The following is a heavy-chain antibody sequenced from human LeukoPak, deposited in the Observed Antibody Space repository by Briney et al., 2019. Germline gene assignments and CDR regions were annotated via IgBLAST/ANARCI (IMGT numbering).Heavy chain of an antibody. Sequence: GGSLRLSCAASGFTFSIYSIKCVRQAPGKGLEWGSFITGNSNYIYYADSVKGGFTISRDNAKNSLYLQVNSLSVEDTAVYSCARDRVSGSGSIDYWGQGTLVTVSS. D-gene: IGHD3-10*01. J-gene: IGHJ4*02. V-gene: IGHV3-21*01. CDR2: ITGNSNYI. CDR3: ARDRVSGSGSIDY. CDR1: GFTFSIYS.